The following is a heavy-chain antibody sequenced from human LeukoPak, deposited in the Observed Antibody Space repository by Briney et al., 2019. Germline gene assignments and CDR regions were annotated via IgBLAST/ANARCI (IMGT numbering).Heavy chain of an antibody. CDR2: INPSGGST. CDR3: ARVNKGDFWSGYSDY. D-gene: IGHD3-3*01. Sequence: ASVKVSCKASGYTFTSYYMHWVRQAPGQGLEWMGIINPSGGSTSYAQKFQGRVTITADKSTSTAYMELSSLRSEDTAVYYCARVNKGDFWSGYSDYWGQGTLVTVSS. J-gene: IGHJ4*02. CDR1: GYTFTSYY. V-gene: IGHV1-46*01.